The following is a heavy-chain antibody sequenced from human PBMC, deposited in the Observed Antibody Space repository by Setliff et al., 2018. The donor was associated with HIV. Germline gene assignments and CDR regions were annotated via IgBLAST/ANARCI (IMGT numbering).Heavy chain of an antibody. Sequence: SETLSLTCTVSGGSISSYYWTWIRQPPSGGLEWIGHIYTSGSTNYNPSLRSRVTISVDTSKNQFSLKLSSVTAADTAVYYCARDRLYCSGGSCYSVGPNDVFDIWGQGTMVTVSS. CDR1: GGSISSYY. D-gene: IGHD2-15*01. V-gene: IGHV4-4*08. CDR3: ARDRLYCSGGSCYSVGPNDVFDI. CDR2: IYTSGST. J-gene: IGHJ3*02.